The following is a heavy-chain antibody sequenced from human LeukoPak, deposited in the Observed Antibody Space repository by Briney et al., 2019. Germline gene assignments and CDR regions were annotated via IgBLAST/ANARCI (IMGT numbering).Heavy chain of an antibody. Sequence: GASVKVSCTASGFTFSDSAVQWARQARGQRPEWIGWIVIGNGDTNYAQKFQERVTITRDMPTNTAYMELNDLRSEDTAVYYCARDGRRPLYCSSTSCYNWFDPWGQGTLVTVSS. D-gene: IGHD2-2*01. V-gene: IGHV1-58*01. CDR3: ARDGRRPLYCSSTSCYNWFDP. CDR2: IVIGNGDT. CDR1: GFTFSDSA. J-gene: IGHJ5*02.